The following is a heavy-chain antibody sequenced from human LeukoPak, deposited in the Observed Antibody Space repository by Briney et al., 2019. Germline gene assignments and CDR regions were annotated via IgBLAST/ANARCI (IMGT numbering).Heavy chain of an antibody. J-gene: IGHJ4*02. Sequence: SVKVSCKASGGTFSRYAISLVRQAPGQGLEWMGRIIPIFGTANYAQKFQGRVTITTDESTSTAYMELSSLRSEDTAVYYCADLSEVGIAARRVWGQGTLVTVSS. CDR3: ADLSEVGIAARRV. D-gene: IGHD6-6*01. CDR1: GGTFSRYA. CDR2: IIPIFGTA. V-gene: IGHV1-69*05.